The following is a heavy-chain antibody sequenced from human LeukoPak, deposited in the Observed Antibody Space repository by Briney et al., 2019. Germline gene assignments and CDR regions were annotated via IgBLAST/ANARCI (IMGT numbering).Heavy chain of an antibody. CDR1: GFTFSSYG. CDR3: ARASDSGYDYFPGDY. CDR2: IWYDGSNK. Sequence: PGRSLRLSCAASGFTFSSYGIHWVRQAPGKGLEWVAVIWYDGSNKYYADSVKGRFTISRDNSKNTLYLQMNSLRAEDTAVYYRARASDSGYDYFPGDYWGQGTLVTVSS. V-gene: IGHV3-33*01. D-gene: IGHD5-12*01. J-gene: IGHJ4*02.